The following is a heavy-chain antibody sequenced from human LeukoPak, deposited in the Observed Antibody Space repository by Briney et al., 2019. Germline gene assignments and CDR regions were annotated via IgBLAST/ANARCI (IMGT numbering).Heavy chain of an antibody. D-gene: IGHD3-22*01. CDR3: AREGGDHYYDSSGSIDY. J-gene: IGHJ4*02. CDR1: GFTFSSYA. V-gene: IGHV3-30-3*01. Sequence: SGGSLRLSCAASGFTFSSYAMHWVRQAPGKGLEWVAVISYDGSNKYYADSVKGRFTISRDNSKNTLYLQMNSLRAEDTAVYYCAREGGDHYYDSSGSIDYWGQGTLVTVSS. CDR2: ISYDGSNK.